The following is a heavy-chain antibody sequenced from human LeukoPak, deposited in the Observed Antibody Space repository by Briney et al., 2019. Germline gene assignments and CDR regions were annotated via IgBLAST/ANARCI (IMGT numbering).Heavy chain of an antibody. CDR1: GGSNNSNSYY. Sequence: SETLSLTCTVSGGSNNSNSYYWGWIRQPPGKGLEWIGSIYHSGNTYYNPSLKSRVTISVDTSENQFSLKLTSVTAADTAGYQCVRRDGYNYYLDYWGPGTLVTVSS. D-gene: IGHD5-24*01. J-gene: IGHJ4*02. CDR3: VRRDGYNYYLDY. CDR2: IYHSGNT. V-gene: IGHV4-39*07.